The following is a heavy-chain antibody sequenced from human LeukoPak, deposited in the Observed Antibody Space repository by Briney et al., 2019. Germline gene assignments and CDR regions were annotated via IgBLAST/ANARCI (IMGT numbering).Heavy chain of an antibody. J-gene: IGHJ4*02. CDR3: ARDIVGALPLDY. CDR2: ISYDGSNK. V-gene: IGHV3-30*04. D-gene: IGHD1-26*01. CDR1: GFTFSSYA. Sequence: PGRSLRLSCAASGFTFSSYAMHWVRQAPGKGREWVAVISYDGSNKYYTDSVKGRFTISRDTYKNTLYMQMNSLRAADTAVYYCARDIVGALPLDYCGEGNLVTVSS.